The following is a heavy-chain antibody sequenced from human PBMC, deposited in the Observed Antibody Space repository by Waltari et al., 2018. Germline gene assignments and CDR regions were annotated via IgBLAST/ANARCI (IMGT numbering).Heavy chain of an antibody. V-gene: IGHV3-7*01. CDR2: IKQDGSEK. CDR3: ARGRYYYDP. Sequence: EVQLVESGGGLVQPGGSLRLSCAASGSTFSSYWMSWVRQAPGKGLEGVANIKQDGSEKYYVDSVKGRFTISRDNAKNSLYLQMNSLRAEDTAVYYCARGRYYYDPWGQGTLVTVSS. CDR1: GSTFSSYW. D-gene: IGHD3-22*01. J-gene: IGHJ5*02.